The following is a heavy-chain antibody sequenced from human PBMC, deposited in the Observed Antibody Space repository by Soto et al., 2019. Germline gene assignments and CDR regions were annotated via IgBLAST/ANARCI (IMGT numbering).Heavy chain of an antibody. D-gene: IGHD6-13*01. J-gene: IGHJ4*02. CDR2: IYYSGST. CDR3: ASHPHRVVGYFDS. CDR1: GGSISSSSYY. Sequence: PSETLSLTCTVSGGSISSSSYYWGWIRQPPGKGLEWIGSIYYSGSTYYNPSLKSRVTISVDTSKNQFSLKLTSMTAADTAVYYCASHPHRVVGYFDSWGQGTLVTVSS. V-gene: IGHV4-39*07.